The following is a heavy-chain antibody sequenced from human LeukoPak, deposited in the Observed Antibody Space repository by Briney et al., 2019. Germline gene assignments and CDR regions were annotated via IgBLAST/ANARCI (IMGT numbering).Heavy chain of an antibody. D-gene: IGHD2-2*02. J-gene: IGHJ4*02. V-gene: IGHV3-23*01. CDR1: GFTFSSYA. Sequence: GGSLRLSCAASGFTFSSYAMSWVRQAPGKGLEWVSAISGSGGSAYYADSVKGRFTISRDNSKNTLYLQMNSLRAEDTAVYYCAAGYCSSTSCYTWAFDYWGQGTLVTVSS. CDR3: AAGYCSSTSCYTWAFDY. CDR2: ISGSGGSA.